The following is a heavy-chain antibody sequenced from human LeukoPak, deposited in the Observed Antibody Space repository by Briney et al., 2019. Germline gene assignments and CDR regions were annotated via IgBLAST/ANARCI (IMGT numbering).Heavy chain of an antibody. CDR1: GYSFTSYW. J-gene: IGHJ3*02. V-gene: IGHV5-51*01. CDR3: ARHCSGGSCYPDDAFDI. Sequence: GESLKISCKGSGYSFTSYWIGWVRQMPGKGLEWMGIIYPSDSDTRYSPSFQGQVTISADKSISTAYLQWSNLKASDTAMYYCARHCSGGSCYPDDAFDIWGQGTMVTVSS. CDR2: IYPSDSDT. D-gene: IGHD2-15*01.